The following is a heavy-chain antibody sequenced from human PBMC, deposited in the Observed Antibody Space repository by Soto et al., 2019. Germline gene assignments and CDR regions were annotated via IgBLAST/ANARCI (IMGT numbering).Heavy chain of an antibody. J-gene: IGHJ5*02. CDR3: TRGAPNWFDP. V-gene: IGHV4-4*07. CDR2: IFTSGST. CDR1: GGSIISYF. Sequence: PSETLSLTCTVSGGSIISYFWSWIRQPAGKGLEWIGRIFTSGSTNYNPSLKSRVTMSVDTSKNQFSLKLTSMTAADTAVYYCTRGAPNWFDPWGQGTLVTVSS.